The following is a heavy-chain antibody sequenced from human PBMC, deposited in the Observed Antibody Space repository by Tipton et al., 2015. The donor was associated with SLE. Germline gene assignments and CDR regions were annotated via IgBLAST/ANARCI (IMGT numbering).Heavy chain of an antibody. D-gene: IGHD3-3*01. J-gene: IGHJ4*02. V-gene: IGHV1-2*02. CDR3: ATGGITIFGVITD. Sequence: VQLVQSGPEVKKPGASVKVSCKASGYTFSGYYIHWVRQAPGQGLEWMGWINPNTNSSDTSITTAYMELTRLTSDDTAVYYCATGGITIFGVITDWGQGTLVTVSS. CDR2: INPNT. CDR1: GYTFSGYY.